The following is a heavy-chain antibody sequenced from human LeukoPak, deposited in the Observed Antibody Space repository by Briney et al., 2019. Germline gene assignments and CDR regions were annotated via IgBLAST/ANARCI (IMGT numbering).Heavy chain of an antibody. CDR3: ARVRGDFETD. D-gene: IGHD3-16*01. CDR2: RYYSGST. V-gene: IGHV4-59*01. CDR1: GGSISSYY. Sequence: SETLSLTCSVSGGSISSYYWSWIRQPPGKGLEWIGYRYYSGSTTYNPSLKSRVTISVDTSKSQFSLKLTSVTAADTAIYYCARVRGDFETDWGQGTLVTVSS. J-gene: IGHJ1*01.